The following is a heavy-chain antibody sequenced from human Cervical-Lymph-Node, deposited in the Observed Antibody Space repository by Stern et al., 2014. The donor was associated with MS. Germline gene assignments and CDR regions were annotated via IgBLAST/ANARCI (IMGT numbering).Heavy chain of an antibody. J-gene: IGHJ4*02. CDR3: ARHEDYADPIDY. V-gene: IGHV5-51*01. Sequence: EVQLVESGAEVKQAGESLKISCKASGYRFATYWIAWVRQRPGKCLEWMGVIYPDDSDTRYSPSFQGQVTVSADKSISTAYLQWNSLKASDTAMYYCARHEDYADPIDYWGQGTLVTVSS. CDR2: IYPDDSDT. D-gene: IGHD4-17*01. CDR1: GYRFATYW.